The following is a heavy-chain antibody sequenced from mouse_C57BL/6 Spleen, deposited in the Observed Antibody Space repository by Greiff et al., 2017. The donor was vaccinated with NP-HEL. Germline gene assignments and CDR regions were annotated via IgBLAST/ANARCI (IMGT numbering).Heavy chain of an antibody. CDR1: GYTFTSYW. CDR2: IDTSDSYT. D-gene: IGHD3-2*02. J-gene: IGHJ2*01. Sequence: QVQLQQPGAELVRPGTSVKLSCKASGYTFTSYWMHWVKQRPGQGLEWIGVIDTSDSYTNYNQKFKGKATLTVDTSSSTAYMQLSSLTSEGSAVYYCARIRTAQGGYYFDYWGQGTTLTVSS. CDR3: ARIRTAQGGYYFDY. V-gene: IGHV1-59*01.